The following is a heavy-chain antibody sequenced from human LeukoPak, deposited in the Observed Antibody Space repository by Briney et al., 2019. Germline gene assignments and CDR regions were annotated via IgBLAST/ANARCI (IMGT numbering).Heavy chain of an antibody. CDR3: ARTDYYDSLPLFDY. Sequence: SQTLSLTCTVSGGSISSGGYYWSWICQHPGKGLEWIGYIYYSGSTYYNPSLKSRVTISVDTSKNQFSLKLSSVTAADTAVYYCARTDYYDSLPLFDYWGQGTLVTVSS. J-gene: IGHJ4*02. D-gene: IGHD3-22*01. V-gene: IGHV4-31*03. CDR2: IYYSGST. CDR1: GGSISSGGYY.